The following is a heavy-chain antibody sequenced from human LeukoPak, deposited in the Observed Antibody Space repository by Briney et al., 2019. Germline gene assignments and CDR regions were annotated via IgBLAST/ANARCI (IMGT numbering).Heavy chain of an antibody. CDR3: TTGAHTYDFWSGYYYDAFDI. CDR2: IKSKTDGGTT. J-gene: IGHJ3*02. CDR1: GFTFSNAW. V-gene: IGHV3-15*01. Sequence: TGGSLRLSCAASGFTFSNAWMSWVRQAPGKGLEWVGRIKSKTDGGTTDYAAPVKGRFTISRDDSKNTLYLQMNSLKTEDTAVYYCTTGAHTYDFWSGYYYDAFDIWGQGTMVTVSS. D-gene: IGHD3-3*01.